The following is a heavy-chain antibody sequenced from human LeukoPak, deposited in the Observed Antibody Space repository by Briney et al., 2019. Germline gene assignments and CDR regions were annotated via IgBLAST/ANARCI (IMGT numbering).Heavy chain of an antibody. Sequence: GASVKVSCKASGGTFSSYAISWVRQAPGQGLEWMGGIIPIFGTANYAQKSQGRVTITADESTSTAYMELSSLRSEDTAVYYCARDGGIAAAGIYYFDYWGQGTLVTVSS. V-gene: IGHV1-69*13. D-gene: IGHD6-13*01. CDR2: IIPIFGTA. CDR1: GGTFSSYA. J-gene: IGHJ4*02. CDR3: ARDGGIAAAGIYYFDY.